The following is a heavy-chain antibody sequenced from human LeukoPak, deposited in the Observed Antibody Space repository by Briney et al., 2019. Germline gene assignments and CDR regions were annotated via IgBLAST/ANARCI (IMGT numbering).Heavy chain of an antibody. CDR3: THEDSSDYPTLDY. D-gene: IGHD3-22*01. V-gene: IGHV3-15*01. J-gene: IGHJ4*02. Sequence: GGSLRLSCAASGFTFSNAWMSWVRQAPGKGLEWVGRIKSKTDGGTTDYAAPVKGRFTISRDDSKNTLYLQMNSLKTEDTAVYYCTHEDSSDYPTLDYWGQGTLVTVSS. CDR2: IKSKTDGGTT. CDR1: GFTFSNAW.